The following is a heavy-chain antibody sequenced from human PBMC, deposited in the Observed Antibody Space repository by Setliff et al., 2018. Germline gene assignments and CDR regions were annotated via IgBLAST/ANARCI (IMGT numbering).Heavy chain of an antibody. Sequence: PSETLSLTCAASGGTFSDYYWTWIRQHPDKGLEWIGEIKHSGSTNYNPALKSPVTMSVDTSRNQFSLRLSSVTATDTAVYYCVRTGTYRYFDYWGQGIQVTVSS. D-gene: IGHD1-1*01. J-gene: IGHJ4*02. CDR3: VRTGTYRYFDY. V-gene: IGHV4-34*01. CDR2: IKHSGST. CDR1: GGTFSDYY.